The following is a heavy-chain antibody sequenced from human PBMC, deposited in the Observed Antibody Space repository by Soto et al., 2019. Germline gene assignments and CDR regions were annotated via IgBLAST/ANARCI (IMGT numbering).Heavy chain of an antibody. D-gene: IGHD3-22*01. CDR2: IYHSGST. CDR3: ARVRYYSDSSGFNYFDY. J-gene: IGHJ4*02. CDR1: GYSISSGYY. Sequence: SETLSLTCAVSGYSISSGYYWGWIRQPPGKGLEWIGSIYHSGSTYYNPSLKSRVTISVDTSKNQFSLKLSSVTAADTAVYYCARVRYYSDSSGFNYFDYWGQGTLVTVSS. V-gene: IGHV4-38-2*01.